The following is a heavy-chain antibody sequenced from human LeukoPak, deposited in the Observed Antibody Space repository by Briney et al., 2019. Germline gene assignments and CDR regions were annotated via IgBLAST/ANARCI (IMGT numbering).Heavy chain of an antibody. CDR3: ASTIAAAGTIGAFDI. CDR1: GYSFTSYW. V-gene: IGHV5-51*01. D-gene: IGHD6-13*01. J-gene: IGHJ3*02. Sequence: GESLKISCKGSGYSFTSYWIGWVRQMPGKGLEWMGIIYPGDSDTRYSPSFQGQVTISADKSISTAYLQWSSLKASDTAMYYCASTIAAAGTIGAFDIWGQGTMVTVSS. CDR2: IYPGDSDT.